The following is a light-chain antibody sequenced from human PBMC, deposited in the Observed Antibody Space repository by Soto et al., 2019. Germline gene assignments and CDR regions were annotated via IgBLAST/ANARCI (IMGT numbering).Light chain of an antibody. CDR2: QDI. CDR1: KLGNKY. CDR3: QAWDSSTAPVI. V-gene: IGLV3-1*01. J-gene: IGLJ2*01. Sequence: SYELTQPPSVSVSPGQTASITCSGDKLGNKYVCWYQQRPGQSPLLVIYQDIKRPSGVPDRFSGSNSGNTATLTISETQALDEADYYCQAWDSSTAPVIFGGGTKLTVL.